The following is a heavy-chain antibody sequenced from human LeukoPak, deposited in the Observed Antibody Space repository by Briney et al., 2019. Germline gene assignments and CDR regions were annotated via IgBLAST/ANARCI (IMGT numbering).Heavy chain of an antibody. D-gene: IGHD6-13*01. CDR3: ARYSSSWYGGWFDP. V-gene: IGHV4-59*01. CDR1: GGSFSGYY. Sequence: PSETLSLTCAVYGGSFSGYYWSWIRQPPGKGLEWIGYIYYSGSTNYNPSLKSRVTISVDTSKNQFSPKLSSVTAADTAVYYCARYSSSWYGGWFDPWGQGTLVTVSS. J-gene: IGHJ5*02. CDR2: IYYSGST.